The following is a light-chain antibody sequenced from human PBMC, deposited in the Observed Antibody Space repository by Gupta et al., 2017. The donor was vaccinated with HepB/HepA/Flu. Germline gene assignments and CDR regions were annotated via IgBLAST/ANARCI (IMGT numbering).Light chain of an antibody. J-gene: IGLJ2*01. Sequence: QSALTQPASVSGSPGQSITIPCTGTSSDVAAYNYVSWYQQHPGKAPKLMIYDVTNRPSGISDRFSGSKSGNRASLTISGLQAEDEADYYCSSYTDISTVIFGGGTKVTV. CDR3: SSYTDISTVI. CDR1: SSDVAAYNY. CDR2: DVT. V-gene: IGLV2-14*03.